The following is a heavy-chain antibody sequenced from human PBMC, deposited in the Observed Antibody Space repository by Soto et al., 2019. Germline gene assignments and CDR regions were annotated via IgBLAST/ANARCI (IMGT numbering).Heavy chain of an antibody. Sequence: SCPASGFTFSMCWMHWVRQVPGKGPEWGSRINDDGISTNYADSMKGRFTISRHNAKNTLSLQMNALSSEDTAVYYCVRRHVSATGIDWFDPWGQGTLVTVSS. CDR1: GFTFSMCW. V-gene: IGHV3-74*01. CDR2: INDDGIST. J-gene: IGHJ5*02. D-gene: IGHD6-13*01. CDR3: VRRHVSATGIDWFDP.